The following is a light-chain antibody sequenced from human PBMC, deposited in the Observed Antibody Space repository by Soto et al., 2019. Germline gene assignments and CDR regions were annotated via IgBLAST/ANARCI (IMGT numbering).Light chain of an antibody. V-gene: IGKV1-5*03. Sequence: DIQMTQSPSTLSASVGDRVTITCRASQSISSWLAWYQQKPGKAPKLLIYKASSLESGVPSRFSGSGSGTEFTLTISSLQPVDFATYYCQQYNSSLTFGGGTKVDIK. CDR3: QQYNSSLT. J-gene: IGKJ4*01. CDR2: KAS. CDR1: QSISSW.